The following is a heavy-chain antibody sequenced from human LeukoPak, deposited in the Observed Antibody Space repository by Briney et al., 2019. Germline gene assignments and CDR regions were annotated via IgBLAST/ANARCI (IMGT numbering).Heavy chain of an antibody. V-gene: IGHV4-34*01. CDR1: GGSFSGYY. CDR2: INHSGST. J-gene: IGHJ3*02. D-gene: IGHD3-22*01. CDR3: ATAREVYYDRAFDI. Sequence: SETLSLTCAVYGGSFSGYYWSWIRQPPGKGLEWIGEINHSGSTNYNPSLKSRVTISVDTSKNQFSLKLSSVTAADTAVYCCATAREVYYDRAFDIWGQGTMVTVSS.